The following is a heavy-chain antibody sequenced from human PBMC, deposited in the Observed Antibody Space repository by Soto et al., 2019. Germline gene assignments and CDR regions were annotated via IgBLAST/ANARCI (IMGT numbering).Heavy chain of an antibody. V-gene: IGHV3-74*01. D-gene: IGHD4-17*01. CDR1: GFTFSRYW. CDR3: ARCRETPVTIYHFCCTDA. CDR2: INGDGSST. J-gene: IGHJ6*02. Sequence: EVQLVESGGGLVQPGGSLKLSCAASGFTFSRYWIHWVRQVPGKGLVWVSRINGDGSSTRYADSVRGRFNISRDNAGNTVSLHMSRLKAEETAVDYCARCRETPVTIYHFCCTDAWGQGTTVTVS.